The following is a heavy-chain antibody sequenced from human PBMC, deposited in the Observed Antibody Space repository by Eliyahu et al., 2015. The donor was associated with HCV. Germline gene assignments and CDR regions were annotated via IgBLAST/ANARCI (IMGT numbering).Heavy chain of an antibody. J-gene: IGHJ4*02. CDR2: IXPSGNT. CDR1: GVSLNNWY. V-gene: IGHV4-4*07. Sequence: QVHLQESGPGRVKPSETLSLTXXVSGVSLNNWYWXWIRQPAGKGLEWIGRIXPSGNTNYNPSLQSRVTMSVDTSRNQFSLKLNSVTAADTAVYYCARGSLTSDYWGQGTLVTVSS. CDR3: ARGSLTSDY.